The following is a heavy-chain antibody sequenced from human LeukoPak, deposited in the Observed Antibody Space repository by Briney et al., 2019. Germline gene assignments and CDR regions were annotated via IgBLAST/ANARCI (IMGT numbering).Heavy chain of an antibody. V-gene: IGHV3-7*01. CDR3: ARVGSRRGSGGSCYKY. J-gene: IGHJ4*02. CDR1: GFTFSSYW. CDR2: IKQDGSEK. Sequence: PGGSLRLSCAASGFTFSSYWMSWVRQAPGKGLERVANIKQDGSEKYYVDSVKGRFTISRDNAKNSLYLQMNSLRAEDTAVYYCARVGSRRGSGGSCYKYWGQGTLVTVSS. D-gene: IGHD2-15*01.